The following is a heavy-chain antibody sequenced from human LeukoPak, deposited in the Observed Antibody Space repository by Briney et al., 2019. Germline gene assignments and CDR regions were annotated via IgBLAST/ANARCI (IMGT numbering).Heavy chain of an antibody. Sequence: SETLSLTCTVSGGSISSSSYYWGWIRQPPGKGLEWIGSIYYSGSTYYNPSLKSRVTISVDTSKNQFSLKPSSVTAADTAVYYCARLPGDDDAFDIWGQGTMVTVSS. D-gene: IGHD2-21*01. V-gene: IGHV4-39*01. CDR3: ARLPGDDDAFDI. CDR2: IYYSGST. J-gene: IGHJ3*02. CDR1: GGSISSSSYY.